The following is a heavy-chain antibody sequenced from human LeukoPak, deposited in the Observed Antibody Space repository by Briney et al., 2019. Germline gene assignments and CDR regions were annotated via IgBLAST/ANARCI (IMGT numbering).Heavy chain of an antibody. D-gene: IGHD4-17*01. CDR2: ISASGGTT. CDR3: AREAKDYGVYVPFDY. V-gene: IGHV3-23*01. J-gene: IGHJ4*02. Sequence: GGPLRLSCAASGFTFSNYAMNWVRQAPGKGLEWVSVISASGGTTHYVDSVRGRFTISRDNSKNTLSLQMNSLRAEDAAVYYCAREAKDYGVYVPFDYWGQGTLVTVSS. CDR1: GFTFSNYA.